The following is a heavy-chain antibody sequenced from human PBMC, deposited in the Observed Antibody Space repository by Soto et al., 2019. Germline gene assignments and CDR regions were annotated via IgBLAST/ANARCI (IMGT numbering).Heavy chain of an antibody. CDR1: GFTFSSYA. D-gene: IGHD3-3*01. Sequence: GGSLRLSCAASGFTFSSYAMSWVRQAPGKGLEWVSAISGSGGSTYYADSVKGRFTISRDNSKNTLYLQMNSLRAEDTAVYYCAKIQYDLWSGYYDYYYYDMDVWGKGTTVTVSS. J-gene: IGHJ6*03. CDR2: ISGSGGST. V-gene: IGHV3-23*01. CDR3: AKIQYDLWSGYYDYYYYDMDV.